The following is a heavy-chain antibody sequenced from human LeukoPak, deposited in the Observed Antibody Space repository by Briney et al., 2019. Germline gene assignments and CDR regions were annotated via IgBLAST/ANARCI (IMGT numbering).Heavy chain of an antibody. CDR1: GGSISSGGYY. CDR3: ARDGMGERRDY. Sequence: SQTLSLTCTVSGGSISSGGYYWSWIRQPPGKGLEWIGYIHHSGSTYYNPSLKSRVTISVDRSKNQFSLKLSSVTAADTAVYYCARDGMGERRDYWGQGTLVTVSS. V-gene: IGHV4-30-2*01. D-gene: IGHD1-1*01. J-gene: IGHJ4*02. CDR2: IHHSGST.